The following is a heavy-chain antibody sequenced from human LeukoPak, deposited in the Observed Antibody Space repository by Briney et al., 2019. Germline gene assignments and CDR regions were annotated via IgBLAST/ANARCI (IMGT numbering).Heavy chain of an antibody. V-gene: IGHV3-23*01. J-gene: IGHJ4*02. CDR2: ISGSGGST. CDR3: AKTRGPQLSTKSFDY. Sequence: GGSLRLSCAASGFTFSSYAMSWVRQAPGKGLEWVSAISGSGGSTYYADSVKGRFTISRDNSKNTLYLQMNSLRAEDTAVYYCAKTRGPQLSTKSFDYWGQGTLVTVSS. D-gene: IGHD5-18*01. CDR1: GFTFSSYA.